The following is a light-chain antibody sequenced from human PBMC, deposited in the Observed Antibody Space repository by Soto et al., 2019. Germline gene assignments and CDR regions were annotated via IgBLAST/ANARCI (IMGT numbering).Light chain of an antibody. V-gene: IGKV1-6*01. CDR2: AAT. CDR1: TGIRTA. Sequence: AIQLTQSPSSLSASVGDRVTITCRASTGIRTALSRYQQKQGIVPKVLLYAATSLHSGLSSRLSGSGSGTDFTLTISSRQPEDFATYYCLQDYEYPWTFGQGTKV. J-gene: IGKJ1*01. CDR3: LQDYEYPWT.